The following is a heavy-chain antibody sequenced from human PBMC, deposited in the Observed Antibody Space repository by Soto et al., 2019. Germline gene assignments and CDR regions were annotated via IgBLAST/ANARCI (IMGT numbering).Heavy chain of an antibody. CDR1: GFSLTTRAVG. Sequence: QITLKESGPTLVRPTQTLTLTCTFSGFSLTTRAVGVGWIRQPPGKALEWLAFIYWDDNKYYRPSLKSRPTIAKDTTKNHVVLTMTNMDPADTGTYDSALCSGWLLDYCGLEILGTVSS. V-gene: IGHV2-5*02. J-gene: IGHJ4*02. CDR3: ALCSGWLLDY. D-gene: IGHD6-19*01. CDR2: IYWDDNK.